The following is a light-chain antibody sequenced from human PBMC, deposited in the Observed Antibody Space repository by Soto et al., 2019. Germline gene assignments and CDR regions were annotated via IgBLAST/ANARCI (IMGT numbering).Light chain of an antibody. CDR1: QGISRW. J-gene: IGKJ5*01. CDR2: GAS. Sequence: DIQRTQSPSSVAASVGDRVTITCRASQGISRWLAWYQQKPGKAPNLLIYGASSLQSGVPSRFSGSGSGTDFTLTISGLRPEDFATYYCQQANSFPITFGQGTRLEN. CDR3: QQANSFPIT. V-gene: IGKV1-12*01.